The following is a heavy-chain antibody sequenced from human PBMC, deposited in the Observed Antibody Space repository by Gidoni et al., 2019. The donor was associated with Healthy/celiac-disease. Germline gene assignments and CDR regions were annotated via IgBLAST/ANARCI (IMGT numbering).Heavy chain of an antibody. V-gene: IGHV3-21*01. D-gene: IGHD3-16*01. CDR2: ISSSSSYI. CDR3: ARDGGKRGLGAFDI. J-gene: IGHJ3*02. Sequence: EVQLVESGGGLVKPGGSLRLSCAASGFPFSSYSMNWVRQAPGKGLEWVSSISSSSSYIYYADSVKGRFTISRDNAKNSLYLQMNSLRAEDTAVYYCARDGGKRGLGAFDIWGQGTMVTVSS. CDR1: GFPFSSYS.